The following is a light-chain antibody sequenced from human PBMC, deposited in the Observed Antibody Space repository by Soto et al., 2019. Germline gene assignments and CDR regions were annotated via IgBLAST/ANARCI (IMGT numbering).Light chain of an antibody. CDR3: QQYGSSHT. CDR1: QGIGND. CDR2: AAS. Sequence: DIQMTQSPSSLSASVGARVTITCRASQGIGNDLDWYQQRPGKAPKLLIYAASSLQSGVPSRFSGSGAGAYFNLTISRLEPADFGVYYCQQYGSSHTFGQGTRLEIK. J-gene: IGKJ5*01. V-gene: IGKV1-17*01.